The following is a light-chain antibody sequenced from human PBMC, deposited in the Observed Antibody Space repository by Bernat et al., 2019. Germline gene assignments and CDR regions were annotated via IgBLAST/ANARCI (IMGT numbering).Light chain of an antibody. CDR2: LNSDGSH. V-gene: IGLV4-69*01. CDR1: SGHSSYA. Sequence: QLVLTQSPSASASLGASVKLTCTLSSGHSSYAIAWHQQQPEKGPGYLMKLNSDGSHSKGDGIPDHFSGSSSGAERYLTISSLQSEDEADDYCQTWGTGSWVFGGGTKLTVL. J-gene: IGLJ3*02. CDR3: QTWGTGSWV.